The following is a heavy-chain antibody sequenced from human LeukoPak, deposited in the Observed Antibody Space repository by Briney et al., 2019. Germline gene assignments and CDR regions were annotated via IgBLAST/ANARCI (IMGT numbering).Heavy chain of an antibody. J-gene: IGHJ4*02. CDR3: ANLLRWEPY. CDR2: IRHDGSNK. D-gene: IGHD4-23*01. V-gene: IGHV3-30*02. Sequence: HPGGSLRLSCAASGFTFSSYGMHWVRQAPGKGLEWVAFIRHDGSNKYYADSVKGRFTISRDNSKNTLYLQMNSLRAEDTAVYYCANLLRWEPYWGQGTLVTVSS. CDR1: GFTFSSYG.